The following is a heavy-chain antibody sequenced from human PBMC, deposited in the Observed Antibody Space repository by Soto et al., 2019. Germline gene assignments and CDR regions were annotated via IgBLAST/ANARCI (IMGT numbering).Heavy chain of an antibody. D-gene: IGHD5-12*01. Sequence: QITLKESGPTLGNPPQTLTLPCTFSGFSLSTRGGGGGGIRQPPGKALEWLALIYWDDDRRYSPSLKSRLTITKDTSKNQVVLTMTNMDPVDTATYYCAHVYGGYDNFDYWGQGTLVTVSS. CDR1: GFSLSTRGGG. V-gene: IGHV2-5*02. J-gene: IGHJ4*02. CDR2: IYWDDDR. CDR3: AHVYGGYDNFDY.